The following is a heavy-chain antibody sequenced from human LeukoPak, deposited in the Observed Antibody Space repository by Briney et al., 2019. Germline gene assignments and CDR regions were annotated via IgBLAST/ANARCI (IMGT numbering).Heavy chain of an antibody. CDR1: GGSISSYY. V-gene: IGHV4-59*01. Sequence: SETLSLTCTVSGGSISSYYWSWIRQPPGKGLEWIGYIYYSGSTNYNPSLKSRVTISVDTSKNQFSLKLSSVTAADTAVYYCARDIHYYGSGGYYPALDAFDIWGQGTMVTVSS. CDR3: ARDIHYYGSGGYYPALDAFDI. J-gene: IGHJ3*02. D-gene: IGHD3-10*01. CDR2: IYYSGST.